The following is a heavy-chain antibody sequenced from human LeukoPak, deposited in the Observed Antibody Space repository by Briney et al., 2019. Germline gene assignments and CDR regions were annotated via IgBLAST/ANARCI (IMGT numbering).Heavy chain of an antibody. CDR2: INHSGST. CDR3: ARVSDDAFDI. CDR1: GGSISSYY. D-gene: IGHD1-26*01. Sequence: SETLSLTCTVSGGSISSYYWSWIRQPPGKGLEWIGEINHSGSTNYNPSLKSRVTISVDTSKNQFSLKLSSVTAADTAVYYCARVSDDAFDIWGQGTMVTVSS. V-gene: IGHV4-34*01. J-gene: IGHJ3*02.